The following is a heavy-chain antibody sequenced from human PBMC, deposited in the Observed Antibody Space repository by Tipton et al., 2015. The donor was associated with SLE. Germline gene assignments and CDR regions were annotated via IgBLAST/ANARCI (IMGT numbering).Heavy chain of an antibody. CDR2: INHSGST. CDR3: ARDFCGTTCYSRPGHWFDP. D-gene: IGHD2/OR15-2a*01. V-gene: IGHV4-34*01. CDR1: GGSFSGYY. J-gene: IGHJ5*02. Sequence: TLSLTCAVYGGSFSGYYWSWIRQPPGKGLEWIGEINHSGSTNYNPSLKSRLTLSLDTSKNQFSLRLTSVTAADTAIYYCARDFCGTTCYSRPGHWFDPWGQGILVTVSS.